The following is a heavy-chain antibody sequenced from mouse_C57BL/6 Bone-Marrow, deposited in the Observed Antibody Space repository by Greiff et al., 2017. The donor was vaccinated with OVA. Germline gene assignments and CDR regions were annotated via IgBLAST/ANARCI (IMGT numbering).Heavy chain of an antibody. CDR2: INPSTGGT. CDR1: GYSFTGYY. Sequence: EVQLQQSGPELVKPGASVKISCKASGYSFTGYYMNWVKQSPEKSLEWIGEINPSTGGTTYNQTFKAKATLTVDKSSSTAYMQLKSLTSEDSAVYYCASYYYGYYYAMDYWGQGTSVTVSS. V-gene: IGHV1-42*01. J-gene: IGHJ4*01. CDR3: ASYYYGYYYAMDY. D-gene: IGHD1-1*01.